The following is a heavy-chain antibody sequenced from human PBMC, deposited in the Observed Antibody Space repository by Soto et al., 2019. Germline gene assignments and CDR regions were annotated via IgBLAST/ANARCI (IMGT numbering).Heavy chain of an antibody. CDR2: ISSRSSTNT. CDR3: ARESRGFDP. V-gene: IGHV3-21*01. CDR1: GFSFSNYN. Sequence: EVQLVESGGGLVNPGGSLRLSCVASGFSFSNYNMNWVRQAPGKGLEWGSSISSRSSTNTYNADSVKGRFTISRDNAKNSLYLQMNSLRAEDTAVYYCARESRGFDPWGQGTLVAVSS. J-gene: IGHJ5*02.